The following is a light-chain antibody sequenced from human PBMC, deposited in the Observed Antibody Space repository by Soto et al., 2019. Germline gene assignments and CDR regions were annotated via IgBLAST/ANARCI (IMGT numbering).Light chain of an antibody. Sequence: QSALTQPPSVSGAPGQRVTLSCTGSSSNIGAGYDVHWYQQLPGTAPKLLIYGNSNRPSGVPDRFSGSKSGTSASLAITGLQAEDEADYYCQSYDSSLSVLYVFGTGTKLTVL. J-gene: IGLJ1*01. CDR2: GNS. CDR1: SSNIGAGYD. CDR3: QSYDSSLSVLYV. V-gene: IGLV1-40*01.